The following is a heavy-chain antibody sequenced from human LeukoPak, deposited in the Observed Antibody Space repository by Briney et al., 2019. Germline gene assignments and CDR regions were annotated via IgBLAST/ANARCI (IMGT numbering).Heavy chain of an antibody. D-gene: IGHD2-15*01. CDR3: ARAHSGHYLDF. Sequence: SETLSLTCTVSGEPLCTFYWSWIRQPAGQGLEYIGRIHTNGYTNYKPSLNSRVTMSVDSSKDQFSLTLRSVTATDTAIYYCARAHSGHYLDFWGQGTLVTVSS. V-gene: IGHV4-4*07. J-gene: IGHJ4*02. CDR2: IHTNGYT. CDR1: GEPLCTFY.